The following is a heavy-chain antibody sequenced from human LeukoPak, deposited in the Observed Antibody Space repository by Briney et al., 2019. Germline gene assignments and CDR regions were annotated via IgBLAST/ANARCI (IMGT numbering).Heavy chain of an antibody. CDR3: ARGPDSSGWYYFDY. CDR1: GFTFISYG. D-gene: IGHD6-19*01. Sequence: GGSLRLSCAASGFTFISYGMPWVRQAPGKGLEWVAVIWYDGSNKYYADSVKGRFTISRDNSKNTVHLQMNSLRAEDTAVYYCARGPDSSGWYYFDYWGQGTLVIVSS. J-gene: IGHJ4*02. CDR2: IWYDGSNK. V-gene: IGHV3-33*01.